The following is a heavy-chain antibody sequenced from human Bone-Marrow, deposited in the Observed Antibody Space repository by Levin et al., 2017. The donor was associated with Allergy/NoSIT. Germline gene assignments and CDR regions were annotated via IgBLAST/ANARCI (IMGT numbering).Heavy chain of an antibody. V-gene: IGHV1-46*04. D-gene: IGHD3-22*01. CDR3: AKVYESSGSSHDLDV. J-gene: IGHJ6*02. CDR2: INPTGGST. CDR1: GYIFTSYY. Sequence: ASVKVSCKASGYIFTSYYMHWVRQAPGQGFEWMGIINPTGGSTTYAQRLQGRVTMTRDPSTSTVYMELSSLRSEDTAVYYCAKVYESSGSSHDLDVWGQGTAVTVSS.